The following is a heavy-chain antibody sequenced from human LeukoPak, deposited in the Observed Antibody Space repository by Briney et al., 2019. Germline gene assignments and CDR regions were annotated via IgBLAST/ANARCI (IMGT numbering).Heavy chain of an antibody. Sequence: SETLSLTCTVSGGSISSHYWSWIRQPPGKGLEWIGYIYYSGSTNYNPSLKSRVTISVDTSKNQFSLKLSSVTAADTAVYYCARDVSATTGIDYWGQGTLVTVSS. J-gene: IGHJ4*02. D-gene: IGHD4-17*01. CDR2: IYYSGST. CDR3: ARDVSATTGIDY. V-gene: IGHV4-59*11. CDR1: GGSISSHY.